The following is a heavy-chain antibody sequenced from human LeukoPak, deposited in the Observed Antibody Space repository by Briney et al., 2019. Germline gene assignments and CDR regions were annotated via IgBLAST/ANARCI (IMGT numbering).Heavy chain of an antibody. CDR2: IYYSGST. J-gene: IGHJ4*02. CDR3: ARGAWSGYGVFDY. D-gene: IGHD5-12*01. Sequence: SETPSLTCTVSGGSISSYYWSWIRQPPGKGLEWIGYIYYSGSTNYNPSLKSRVTISVDTSTNQFSLELSSVTAADTAVYYCARGAWSGYGVFDYWGQGTLVTVSS. CDR1: GGSISSYY. V-gene: IGHV4-59*01.